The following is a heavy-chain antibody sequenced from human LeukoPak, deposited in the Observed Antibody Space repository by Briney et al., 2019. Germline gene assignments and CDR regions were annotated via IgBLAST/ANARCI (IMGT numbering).Heavy chain of an antibody. J-gene: IGHJ4*02. Sequence: GEPLKISCKGSGYSFTSYWIGWVRQMPGKGLECMGVIYPGDSNTRYSPSFQGQVTISADKSISTAYLQWSSLKASDTAMYYCARRYYYGSGSSFDYWGQGTLVTVSS. CDR3: ARRYYYGSGSSFDY. V-gene: IGHV5-51*01. CDR2: IYPGDSNT. CDR1: GYSFTSYW. D-gene: IGHD3-10*01.